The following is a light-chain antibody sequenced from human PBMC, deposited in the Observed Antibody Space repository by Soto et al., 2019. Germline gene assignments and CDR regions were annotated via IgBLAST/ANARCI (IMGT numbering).Light chain of an antibody. CDR1: QRISNW. CDR3: QQYDSYSLT. J-gene: IGKJ1*01. CDR2: KAA. V-gene: IGKV1-5*03. Sequence: DIQMTQSPSSLSASVGDRVSITCRASQRISNWLAWYQQKPGKAPKLLIYKAAALESGVPSRFSGRGSGTEFTLTISSLQPDDFATYYCQQYDSYSLTFGQGTKVDIK.